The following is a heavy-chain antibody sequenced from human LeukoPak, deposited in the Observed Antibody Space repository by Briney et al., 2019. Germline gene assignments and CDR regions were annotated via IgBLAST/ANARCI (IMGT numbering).Heavy chain of an antibody. D-gene: IGHD1-26*01. J-gene: IGHJ6*02. V-gene: IGHV4-34*01. CDR1: GGSFSGYD. CDR3: ARVEHYYYGMDV. Sequence: SETLSLTCAVYGGSFSGYDWSWIRQPPGKGLEWIGEINHSGSTNYNPSLKSRVTISVDTSKNQFSLKLSSVTAADTAVYYCARVEHYYYGMDVWGQGTTVTVSS. CDR2: INHSGST.